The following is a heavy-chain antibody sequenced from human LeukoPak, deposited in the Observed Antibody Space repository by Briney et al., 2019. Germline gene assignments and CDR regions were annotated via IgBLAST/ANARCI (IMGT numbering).Heavy chain of an antibody. Sequence: GGSLRLSCAASGFTFSDYYMSWIRQAPGKGLEWVSYISSSGSTIYYVDSVKDRFTISRDNAKNSLYLQMNSLRAEDTAVYYCARTSSSWYLADSFDYWGQGTLVTVSS. CDR3: ARTSSSWYLADSFDY. CDR1: GFTFSDYY. D-gene: IGHD6-13*01. J-gene: IGHJ4*02. CDR2: ISSSGSTI. V-gene: IGHV3-11*01.